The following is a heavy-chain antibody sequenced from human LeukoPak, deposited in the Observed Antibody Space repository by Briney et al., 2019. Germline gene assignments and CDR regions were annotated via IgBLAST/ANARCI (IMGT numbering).Heavy chain of an antibody. J-gene: IGHJ4*02. CDR2: INPSGGST. V-gene: IGHV1-46*01. CDR3: ARDWGRATVTTMELDY. Sequence: GASVKVSCKASGYTFTSYYMHWVRQASGQGLEWMGIINPSGGSTSYAQKFQGRVTMTRDTSTSTVYMELSSLRSEDTVVYYCARDWGRATVTTMELDYWGQGTLVTVSS. CDR1: GYTFTSYY. D-gene: IGHD4-17*01.